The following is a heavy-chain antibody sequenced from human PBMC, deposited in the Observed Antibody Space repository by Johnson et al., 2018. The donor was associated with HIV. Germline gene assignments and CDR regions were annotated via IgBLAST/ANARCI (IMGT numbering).Heavy chain of an antibody. Sequence: VQLVESGGGLVQSGGSLRLSCAASGFTFSRYWMSWVRQAPGKGLEWVANIKQDGSEKYYVDSVKGRFTISRDNAKNSLYLQMNSLRAEDTAVYYCARVMGLGGYSLAFDIWGQGTMVTVSS. D-gene: IGHD3-22*01. J-gene: IGHJ3*02. CDR3: ARVMGLGGYSLAFDI. CDR2: IKQDGSEK. V-gene: IGHV3-7*02. CDR1: GFTFSRYW.